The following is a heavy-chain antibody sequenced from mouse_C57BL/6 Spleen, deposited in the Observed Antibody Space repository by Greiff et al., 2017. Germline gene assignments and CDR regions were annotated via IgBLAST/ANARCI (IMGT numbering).Heavy chain of an antibody. V-gene: IGHV1-80*01. CDR1: GYAFSSYW. CDR2: IYPGDGDT. J-gene: IGHJ2*01. CDR3: AREGEFDYYGDY. D-gene: IGHD1-1*01. Sequence: VQLQQSGAELVKPGASVKISCKASGYAFSSYWMNWVKQRPGKGLEWIGQIYPGDGDTNYNGKFKGKATLTADKSSSTAYMQLSSLTSEDSAVYFCAREGEFDYYGDYWGQGTTLTVSS.